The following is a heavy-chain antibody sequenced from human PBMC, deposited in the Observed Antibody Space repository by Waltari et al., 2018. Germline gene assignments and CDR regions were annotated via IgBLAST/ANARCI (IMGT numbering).Heavy chain of an antibody. D-gene: IGHD1-20*01. CDR2: ISSSSSYI. Sequence: EVQLVESGGGLVKPGGSLRLSCAASGFTFSSYSMNWVSQAPGKGLEWVSSISSSSSYIYYADSVKGRFTISRDNAKNSLYLQMNSLRAEDTAVYYCARSPYNWNDLDYWGQGTLVTVSS. V-gene: IGHV3-21*01. J-gene: IGHJ4*02. CDR1: GFTFSSYS. CDR3: ARSPYNWNDLDY.